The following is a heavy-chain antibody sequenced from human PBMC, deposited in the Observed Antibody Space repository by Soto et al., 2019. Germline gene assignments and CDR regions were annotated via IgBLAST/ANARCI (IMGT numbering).Heavy chain of an antibody. CDR3: ARGYYFDTVGYYNLEC. Sequence: PGGSLRLSCAASGFTFSDYAMHCVRQAPGRGLEWVAVISYDDNNKYYADSVNGRFTIARDNSKSTLSLQLNSLRPEDTAVYYCARGYYFDTVGYYNLECWGQGTVVTVSS. V-gene: IGHV3-30-3*01. CDR1: GFTFSDYA. CDR2: ISYDDNNK. J-gene: IGHJ4*02. D-gene: IGHD3-22*01.